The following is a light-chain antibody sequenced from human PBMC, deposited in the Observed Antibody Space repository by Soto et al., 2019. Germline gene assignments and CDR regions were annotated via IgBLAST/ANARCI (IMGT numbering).Light chain of an antibody. Sequence: EIVLTQSPGTLPLSPGERATLSCRATESISSSYLAWYQQKPGQAPRLLIYGASSRATGIPDRFSGSGSGTGFTLTISRLEPEDFAVYYCQQRHNWITFGQGTRLEIK. CDR1: ESISSSY. V-gene: IGKV3D-20*02. J-gene: IGKJ5*01. CDR2: GAS. CDR3: QQRHNWIT.